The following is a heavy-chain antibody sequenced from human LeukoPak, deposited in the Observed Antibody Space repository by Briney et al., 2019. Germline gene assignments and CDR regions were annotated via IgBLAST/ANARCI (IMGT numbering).Heavy chain of an antibody. D-gene: IGHD3-10*01. J-gene: IGHJ3*02. CDR3: ARGRSITILRGVAISDGFDI. V-gene: IGHV3-21*01. CDR2: ISSGTSYI. Sequence: GGSLVLSCAASGFSFSNYNMNWVRQAPGKGLEWVSSISSGTSYIYYADSVKGRFTISRDNAKNSLYLQMNSLRPDDTAVYYCARGRSITILRGVAISDGFDIWGQGTKVTVS. CDR1: GFSFSNYN.